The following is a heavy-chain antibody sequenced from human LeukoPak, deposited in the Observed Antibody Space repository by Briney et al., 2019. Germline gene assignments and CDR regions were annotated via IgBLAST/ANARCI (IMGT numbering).Heavy chain of an antibody. J-gene: IGHJ6*02. CDR1: GGSIRSYY. D-gene: IGHD6-13*01. V-gene: IGHV4-59*08. Sequence: PSETLSLTCTVSGGSIRSYYWSWIRQPPGKGLEWIGYIYYSGSTNYNPSLKSRVTISVDTSKNQFFLKLSSVTAADTAVYYCARHYAAAYGMDVWGQGTTVTVS. CDR3: ARHYAAAYGMDV. CDR2: IYYSGST.